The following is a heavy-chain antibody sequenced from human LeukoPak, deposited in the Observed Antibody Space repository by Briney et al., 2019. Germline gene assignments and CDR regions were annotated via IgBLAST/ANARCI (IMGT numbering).Heavy chain of an antibody. CDR2: ISGSGGST. V-gene: IGHV3-23*01. CDR1: GFTFSSYA. Sequence: PGGSLRLSCAASGFTFSSYAMSWVRQAPGKGLEWVSAISGSGGSTYYADSVKGRFTISRDNSKNTLYLQMNSLRAEDTAVYYCAKGPDTAMGYVNYYYYGMGVWGQGTTVTVSS. CDR3: AKGPDTAMGYVNYYYYGMGV. J-gene: IGHJ6*02. D-gene: IGHD5-18*01.